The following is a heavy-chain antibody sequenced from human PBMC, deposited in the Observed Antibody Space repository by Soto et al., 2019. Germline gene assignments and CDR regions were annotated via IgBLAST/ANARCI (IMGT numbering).Heavy chain of an antibody. CDR2: IVVGSGNT. Sequence: SVKVSCKASGFTFTSSAVQWVRQARGQRLEWIGWIVVGSGNTNYAQKFQEGVTITRDMSTSTAYMELSSLRSEDTAVYYCAAETAAAGTVFIYYYGMDVWGQGTTVTVSS. J-gene: IGHJ6*02. D-gene: IGHD6-13*01. CDR3: AAETAAAGTVFIYYYGMDV. V-gene: IGHV1-58*01. CDR1: GFTFTSSA.